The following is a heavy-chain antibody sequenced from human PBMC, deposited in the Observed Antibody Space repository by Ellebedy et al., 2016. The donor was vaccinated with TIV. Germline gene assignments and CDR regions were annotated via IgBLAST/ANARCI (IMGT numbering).Heavy chain of an antibody. CDR1: GYTFTDYY. Sequence: AASVKVSCKASGYTFTDYYLHWVRQAPGQGLEWMGWINPCRGGTTYSRKLEDRVTLTMDTSVDTAYMELSSLKSDDTAVYYCARGEDYYASGTSHWGQGTLVTVSS. CDR2: INPCRGGT. CDR3: ARGEDYYASGTSH. D-gene: IGHD3-10*01. V-gene: IGHV1-2*02. J-gene: IGHJ1*01.